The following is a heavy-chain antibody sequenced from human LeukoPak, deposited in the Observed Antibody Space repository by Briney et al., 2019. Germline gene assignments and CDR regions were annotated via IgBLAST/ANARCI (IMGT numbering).Heavy chain of an antibody. CDR2: INTNTGNP. CDR3: ARTYYDFWSGYYYYGMDV. D-gene: IGHD3-3*01. V-gene: IGHV7-4-1*02. J-gene: IGHJ6*02. CDR1: GGTFSSYA. Sequence: ASVKVSCKASGGTFSSYAISWVRQAPGQGLEWMGWINTNTGNPTYAQGFTGRFVFSLDTSVSTAYLQISSLKAEDTAVYYCARTYYDFWSGYYYYGMDVWGQGTTVTVSS.